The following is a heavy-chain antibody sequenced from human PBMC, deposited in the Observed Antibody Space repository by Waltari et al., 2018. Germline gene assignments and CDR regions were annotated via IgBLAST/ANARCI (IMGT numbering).Heavy chain of an antibody. CDR2: IIPILGIA. Sequence: QVQLVQSGAEVKKPGSSVKVSCKASGGTFSSYAISWVRQAPGQGLEWRGGIIPILGIANYAQKFQGRVTITADKSTSTAYMELSSLRSEDTAVYYCARVSYNSGSYYWYFDYWGQGTLVTVSS. J-gene: IGHJ4*02. V-gene: IGHV1-69*10. CDR1: GGTFSSYA. CDR3: ARVSYNSGSYYWYFDY. D-gene: IGHD1-26*01.